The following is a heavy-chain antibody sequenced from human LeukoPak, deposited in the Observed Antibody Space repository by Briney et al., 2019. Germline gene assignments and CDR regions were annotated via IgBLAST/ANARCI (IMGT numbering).Heavy chain of an antibody. J-gene: IGHJ4*02. CDR1: GFTFSSYA. CDR2: ISAGGGST. V-gene: IGHV3-23*01. D-gene: IGHD3-10*01. Sequence: GGSLRLSCAASGFTFSSYAMSWVRQAPGKGLEWVSSISAGGGSTNYADSVKGRFTISRENPKNTLYLQMNSLRAEDTAVYYCAKEKYYGSDWGQGTLVTVSS. CDR3: AKEKYYGSD.